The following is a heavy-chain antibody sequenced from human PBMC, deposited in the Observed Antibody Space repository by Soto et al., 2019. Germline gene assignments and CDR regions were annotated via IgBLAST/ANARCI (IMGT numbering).Heavy chain of an antibody. D-gene: IGHD2-15*01. V-gene: IGHV3-23*01. CDR3: AKGPLVINPESRRNLMDV. CDR2: ISGSGGST. Sequence: EVQLLESGGGLAHPGGSLRLACGGSGFTFSSYILSWVRQAPGKGLEWVASISGSGGSTYYADSVQGRFNISRDNSKDPVYLQKNSLRADEKAVYYCAKGPLVINPESRRNLMDVWGQGTTVTVSS. CDR1: GFTFSSYI. J-gene: IGHJ6*02.